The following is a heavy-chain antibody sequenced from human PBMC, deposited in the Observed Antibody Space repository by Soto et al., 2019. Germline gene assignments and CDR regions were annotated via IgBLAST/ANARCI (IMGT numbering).Heavy chain of an antibody. V-gene: IGHV4-4*02. J-gene: IGHJ4*02. D-gene: IGHD1-26*01. CDR1: GGSITNSNW. CDR2: IYHAGST. Sequence: QVQLQESGPRLVKPSGTLSLTCTVSGGSITNSNWWSWVRLPPAKGLEWIGGIYHAGSTKYNPSLVRRVTMSVDTSNNQVALTLTSVTAADTAVYFCARGPPIVGNTTPLNSWGQGTLVTVS. CDR3: ARGPPIVGNTTPLNS.